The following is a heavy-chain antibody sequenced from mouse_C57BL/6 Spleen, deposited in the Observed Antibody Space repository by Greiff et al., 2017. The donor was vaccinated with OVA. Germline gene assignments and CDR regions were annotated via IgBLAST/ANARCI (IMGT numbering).Heavy chain of an antibody. V-gene: IGHV1-81*01. J-gene: IGHJ2*01. CDR2: IYPRSGNT. CDR3: ARGPYGSSRGYFDY. CDR1: GYTFTSYG. D-gene: IGHD1-1*01. Sequence: QVQLQQSGAELARPGASVKLSCKASGYTFTSYGISWVKQRTGQGLEWIGEIYPRSGNTYYNEKFKGKATLTADKSSSTAYMELRSLTSEDSAVYFCARGPYGSSRGYFDYWGQGTTLTVSS.